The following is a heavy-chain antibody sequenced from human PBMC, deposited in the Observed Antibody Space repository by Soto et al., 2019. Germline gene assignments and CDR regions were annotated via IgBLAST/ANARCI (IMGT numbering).Heavy chain of an antibody. J-gene: IGHJ4*02. CDR1: GGTFSRHA. D-gene: IGHD3-22*01. V-gene: IGHV1-69*01. CDR2: IIPMFGTA. Sequence: QVQLVQSGAEVRKPGSSVKVSCKASGGTFSRHAISWVRQAPGQGLEWMGGIIPMFGTANHAQKFQGRVTIIADESTSTDYMELSSLRSEDTAIYYCARGWGYDSSDYDYAYWGQGTVVIVSS. CDR3: ARGWGYDSSDYDYAY.